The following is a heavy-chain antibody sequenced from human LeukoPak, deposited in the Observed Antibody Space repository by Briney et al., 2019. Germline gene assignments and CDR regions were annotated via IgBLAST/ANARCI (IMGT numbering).Heavy chain of an antibody. CDR3: ARDTYDSSGYYAHLDY. V-gene: IGHV3-7*01. D-gene: IGHD3-22*01. J-gene: IGHJ4*02. CDR2: INRDGSEK. Sequence: GGSLRLSCAASGFTFSSYWMSWVRQAPGKGLEWVANINRDGSEKYYVDSVKGRFTISRDNAKNSLYLQMSSLRAEDTAVYYCARDTYDSSGYYAHLDYWGQGTLVTVSS. CDR1: GFTFSSYW.